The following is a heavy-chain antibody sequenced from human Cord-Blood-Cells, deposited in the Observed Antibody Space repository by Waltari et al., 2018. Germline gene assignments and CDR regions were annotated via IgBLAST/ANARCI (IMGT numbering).Heavy chain of an antibody. CDR1: GFTFSSYA. Sequence: QVQLVESGGGVVQPGRSLRLSCAASGFTFSSYAMHWVRQAPGKGLEWVAVISYGGSNKYYADSVKGRFTISRDNSKNTLYLQMNSLRAEDTAVYYCARTQRVSGDDAFDIWGQGTMVTVSS. D-gene: IGHD7-27*01. CDR3: ARTQRVSGDDAFDI. CDR2: ISYGGSNK. V-gene: IGHV3-30-3*01. J-gene: IGHJ3*02.